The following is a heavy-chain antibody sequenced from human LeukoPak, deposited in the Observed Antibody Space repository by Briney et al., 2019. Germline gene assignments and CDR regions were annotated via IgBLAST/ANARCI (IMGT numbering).Heavy chain of an antibody. D-gene: IGHD4-17*01. Sequence: GGSLRLSCAASGFTFSTYAMSWVRQAPGKGLEWVSAISGSGGSTYYADSVKGRFTISRDNAKNSLYLQMNSLRAEDTAVYYCARDGDPVSYGDYLDCAFDIWGQGTMVTVSS. CDR1: GFTFSTYA. CDR2: ISGSGGST. CDR3: ARDGDPVSYGDYLDCAFDI. J-gene: IGHJ3*02. V-gene: IGHV3-23*01.